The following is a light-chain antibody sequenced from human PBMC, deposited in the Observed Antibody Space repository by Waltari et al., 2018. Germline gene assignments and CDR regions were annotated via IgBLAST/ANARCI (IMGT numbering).Light chain of an antibody. CDR2: DAS. J-gene: IGKJ1*01. V-gene: IGKV3-20*01. CDR3: QKYGSLPAT. Sequence: EIMLTQSPGTLSLSPGERATLSCRASQSISRFLAWYQQKPGQAPRLLLYDASTRATGIPDRFSGSGSGTDFSLTISRLEPEDIAVYYCQKYGSLPATFGQGTKVEIK. CDR1: QSISRF.